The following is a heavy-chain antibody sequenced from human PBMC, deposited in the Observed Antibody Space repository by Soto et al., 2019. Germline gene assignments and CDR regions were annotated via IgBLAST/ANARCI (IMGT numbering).Heavy chain of an antibody. CDR2: ITGGGGRT. Sequence: GSLRLSCAASGFTFSTYAMIWVRQAPGKGLEWVSVITGGGGRTYYADSVKGRFTISRDNSKNTLYLQMNSLRAEDTAVYYCAKDRYGDYGGVDYWGQGTLVTVSS. CDR1: GFTFSTYA. D-gene: IGHD4-17*01. J-gene: IGHJ4*02. V-gene: IGHV3-23*01. CDR3: AKDRYGDYGGVDY.